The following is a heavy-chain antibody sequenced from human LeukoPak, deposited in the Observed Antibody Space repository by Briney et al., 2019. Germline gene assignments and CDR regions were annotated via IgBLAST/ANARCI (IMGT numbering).Heavy chain of an antibody. Sequence: PGGSLRLSCAASGFTFSSYSMNWVRQAPGKGLEWVSSISGSSSYIYYADSLKGRSTISRDNAKNSLYLQMNSLRAEDTAVYYCARSRGAPELDYWGQGTLVTVSS. J-gene: IGHJ4*02. CDR3: ARSRGAPELDY. CDR2: ISGSSSYI. CDR1: GFTFSSYS. V-gene: IGHV3-21*01.